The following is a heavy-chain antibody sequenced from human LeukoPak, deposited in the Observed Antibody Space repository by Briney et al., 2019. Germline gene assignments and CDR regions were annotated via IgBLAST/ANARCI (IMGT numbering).Heavy chain of an antibody. J-gene: IGHJ5*02. D-gene: IGHD6-6*01. CDR1: GGTFSSYA. CDR2: IIPIFGTA. CDR3: ARAEEAARPFFYR. Sequence: VASVKVSCKASGGTFSSYAISWVRQAPGQGLEWMGGIIPIFGTANYAQKFQGRVTITADESTSTAYMELSSLRSEDAAVYYCARAEEAARPFFYRWGQGTLVTVSS. V-gene: IGHV1-69*13.